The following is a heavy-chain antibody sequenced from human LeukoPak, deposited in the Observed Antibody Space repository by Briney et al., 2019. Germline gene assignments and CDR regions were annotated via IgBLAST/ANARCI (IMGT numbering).Heavy chain of an antibody. D-gene: IGHD3-22*01. CDR3: ARGSYDSSGYYWAYYFDS. V-gene: IGHV4-59*01. Sequence: SESLSLTCPVSGGSISNSYWSWIRQPPGKGLEWIASFYHSGSTNYHPSYNPSHKTRLTISVDTSKNQFSLKLTSVTAADTAVYYCARGSYDSSGYYWAYYFDSWGQGTLVTVSS. CDR2: FYHSGST. J-gene: IGHJ4*02. CDR1: GGSISNSY.